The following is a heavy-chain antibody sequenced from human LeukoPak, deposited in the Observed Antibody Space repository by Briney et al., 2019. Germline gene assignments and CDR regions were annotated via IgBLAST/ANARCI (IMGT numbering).Heavy chain of an antibody. CDR1: GGSISSSSYY. CDR2: IYYSGST. CDR3: AREPEKRRAAAGHY. Sequence: NPSETLSLTCTVSGGSISSSSYYWGWIRQPPGKGLEWIGSIYYSGSTYYNPSLKSRVTISVDTSKNQFSLKLSSVTAADTAVYYCAREPEKRRAAAGHYWGQGTLVTVSS. J-gene: IGHJ4*02. D-gene: IGHD6-13*01. V-gene: IGHV4-39*07.